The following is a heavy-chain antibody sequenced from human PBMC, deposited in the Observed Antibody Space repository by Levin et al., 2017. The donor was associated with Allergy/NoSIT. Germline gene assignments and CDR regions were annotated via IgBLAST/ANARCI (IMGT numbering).Heavy chain of an antibody. CDR1: GDSISSYF. CDR2: ISYSGNS. J-gene: IGHJ6*02. CDR3: ARDRVTAADGTYYFYGMDG. D-gene: IGHD6-13*01. V-gene: IGHV4-59*01. Sequence: PGGSLRLSCTVSGDSISSYFWSWIRQPPGKGLEWIGYISYSGNSKYNPSLKSRVTISVDTSKNQFSLKLRSVTAADTAIYYCARDRVTAADGTYYFYGMDGWGQGTTVTVSS.